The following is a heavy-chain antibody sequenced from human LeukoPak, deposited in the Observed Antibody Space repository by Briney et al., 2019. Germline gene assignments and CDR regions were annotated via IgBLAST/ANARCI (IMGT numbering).Heavy chain of an antibody. CDR2: MNPNSGNT. V-gene: IGHV1-8*01. J-gene: IGHJ5*02. D-gene: IGHD3-3*01. Sequence: ASVKVSCKASGYTFTSYGINWVRQATGQGLEWMGWMNPNSGNTGYAQKFQGRVTMTRNTSISTAYMGLSSLRSEDTAVYYCARDTIFGGIWFDPWGQGTLVTVSS. CDR1: GYTFTSYG. CDR3: ARDTIFGGIWFDP.